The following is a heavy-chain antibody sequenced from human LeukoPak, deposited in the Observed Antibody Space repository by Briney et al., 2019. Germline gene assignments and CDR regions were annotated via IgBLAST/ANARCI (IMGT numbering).Heavy chain of an antibody. D-gene: IGHD3-9*01. Sequence: GGSLRLSCVVSGFTFSRHNMNWVRQVPGKGLEWVSSISAESDYVKYVDSVKGRFIKYVDSVRGRFTISRDNAKNSLLLHMNSLRAEDTAVYYCARTAGYKSDWFFDYWGQGTLVTVSS. CDR2: ISAESDYVKYVDSVKGRFI. CDR3: ARTAGYKSDWFFDY. J-gene: IGHJ4*02. CDR1: GFTFSRHN. V-gene: IGHV3-21*01.